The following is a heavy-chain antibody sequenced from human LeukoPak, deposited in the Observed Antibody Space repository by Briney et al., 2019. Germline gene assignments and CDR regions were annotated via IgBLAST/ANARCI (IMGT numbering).Heavy chain of an antibody. CDR2: IYYSGRT. CDR1: GGSISSGGYY. CDR3: ARLPLQNLVGNRNGFDI. J-gene: IGHJ3*02. V-gene: IGHV4-31*02. D-gene: IGHD1-14*01. Sequence: SQTLCLTCTVSGGSISSGGYYWGWLRQHPGMGLEWIGYIYYSGRTYYNPPLKSRIIISVDTSNNQFSLKLSSVTAADKAVYDCARLPLQNLVGNRNGFDIWGQGTMVTVSS.